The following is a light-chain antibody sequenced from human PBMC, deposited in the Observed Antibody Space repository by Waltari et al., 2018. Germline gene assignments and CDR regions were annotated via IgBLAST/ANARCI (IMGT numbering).Light chain of an antibody. V-gene: IGKV4-1*01. Sequence: VLYSSNNKNYLAWYRQKPGQPPKLLIYWASTRESGVPDRFSGSGSGTDFTLTISRLQAEDVAVYYCQQYYSFPVTFGGGAKVEIK. CDR2: WAS. CDR1: VLYSSNNKNY. J-gene: IGKJ4*01. CDR3: QQYYSFPVT.